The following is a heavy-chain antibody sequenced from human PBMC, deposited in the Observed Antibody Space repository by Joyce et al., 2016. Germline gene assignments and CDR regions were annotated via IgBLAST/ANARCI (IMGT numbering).Heavy chain of an antibody. Sequence: DVQLVESGGGLVTPGGSLSLSCVFTFTSDPMHWVRQAPGKGLEWVSSITSGRRGSPYIDYADSMKGRVTISRDNAKNSLFLQMNSLRAEDTAVYYCARGRLAEGDLYVDYWGQGTLVTVSS. CDR2: ITSGRRGSPYI. CDR1: FTFTSDP. V-gene: IGHV3-21*01. J-gene: IGHJ4*02. D-gene: IGHD3-16*01. CDR3: ARGRLAEGDLYVDY.